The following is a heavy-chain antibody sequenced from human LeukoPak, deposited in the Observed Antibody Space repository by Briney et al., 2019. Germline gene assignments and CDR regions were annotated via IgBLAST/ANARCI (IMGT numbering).Heavy chain of an antibody. CDR1: GFTFSSYW. CDR3: AKDPGGYYYDSSGYSGSDY. J-gene: IGHJ4*02. CDR2: IKQDGSEK. V-gene: IGHV3-7*01. Sequence: PGGSLRLSCAASGFTFSSYWMSWVRQAPGKGLEWVANIKQDGSEKYYVDSVKGRFTISRDNAKNSLYLQMNSLRAEDTAVYYCAKDPGGYYYDSSGYSGSDYWGQGTLVTVSS. D-gene: IGHD3-22*01.